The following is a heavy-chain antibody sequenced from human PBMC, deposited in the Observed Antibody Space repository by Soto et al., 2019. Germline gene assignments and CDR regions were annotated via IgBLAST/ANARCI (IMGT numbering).Heavy chain of an antibody. CDR2: INHSGST. J-gene: IGHJ4*02. V-gene: IGHV4-34*01. Sequence: SETLSLTCAVYGGSFSGYYWSWIRQPPGKGLEWIGEINHSGSTNYNPSLKSRVTISVDTSKNQFSLKLSSVTAADTAVYYCASSKSDILTGYYGFWGQGTLVTVSS. CDR3: ASSKSDILTGYYGF. D-gene: IGHD3-9*01. CDR1: GGSFSGYY.